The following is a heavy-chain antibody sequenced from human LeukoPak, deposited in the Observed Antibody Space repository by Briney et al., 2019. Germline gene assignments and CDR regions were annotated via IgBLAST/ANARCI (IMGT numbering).Heavy chain of an antibody. J-gene: IGHJ4*02. V-gene: IGHV1-69*01. D-gene: IGHD6-25*01. CDR1: GGTFSSYA. CDR2: IIPIFGTA. Sequence: GSSVKVSCKASGGTFSSYAISWVRQAPGQGLEWMGGIIPIFGTANYAQKFQGRVTITADESTSTVYMEMSSLKYNDTAMYYCARDAAWGQGTQVTVSS. CDR3: ARDAA.